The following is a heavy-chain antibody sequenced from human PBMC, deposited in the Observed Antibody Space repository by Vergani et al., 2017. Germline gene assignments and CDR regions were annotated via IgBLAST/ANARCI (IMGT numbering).Heavy chain of an antibody. D-gene: IGHD1-1*01. Sequence: LEESGGGSVKPGGSLRLSCAASGFKFSDHYMSWIRQAPGKGLEWVSHISPGASTVSYTDSVTGRFTVSRDNDNNSLTLDMTTLRVEDTAVYYCAKNPGISTTRHYYARDVRGQGTTVTVSS. CDR1: GFKFSDHY. CDR2: ISPGASTV. V-gene: IGHV3-11*04. J-gene: IGHJ6*02. CDR3: AKNPGISTTRHYYARDV.